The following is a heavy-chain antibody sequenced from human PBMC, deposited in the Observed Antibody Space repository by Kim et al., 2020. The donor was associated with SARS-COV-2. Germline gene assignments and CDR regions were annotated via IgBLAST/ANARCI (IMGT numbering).Heavy chain of an antibody. Sequence: GGSLRLSCAASGFTFSSYAMSWVRQAPGKGLEWVSAISGSGGSTYYTDSVKGRFTISRDNSKNTLYLQMNSLRPEDTAVYYCAALPEASSYDYVWGSYRYTKTESYYYGMDVWGQGTTVTVSS. J-gene: IGHJ6*02. V-gene: IGHV3-23*01. CDR1: GFTFSSYA. CDR2: ISGSGGST. CDR3: AALPEASSYDYVWGSYRYTKTESYYYGMDV. D-gene: IGHD3-16*02.